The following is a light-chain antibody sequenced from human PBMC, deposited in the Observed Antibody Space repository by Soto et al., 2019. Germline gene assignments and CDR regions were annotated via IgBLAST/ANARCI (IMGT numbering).Light chain of an antibody. CDR1: QDVGSL. Sequence: EVVMTQSPATLSVSPGEGATLSCRASQDVGSLVAWYQQKPGQAPRLLIYRVSTRATDIAARFTGSGSGTDFTLSISSLQTEDFAVYYCQQYNNWPPITFGQGTRLEIK. CDR2: RVS. J-gene: IGKJ5*01. CDR3: QQYNNWPPIT. V-gene: IGKV3-15*01.